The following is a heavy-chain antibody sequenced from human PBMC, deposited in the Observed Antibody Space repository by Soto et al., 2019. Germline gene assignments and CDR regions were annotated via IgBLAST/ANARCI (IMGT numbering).Heavy chain of an antibody. CDR3: ARVANDYGGNSAAFDI. V-gene: IGHV3-48*02. D-gene: IGHD4-17*01. CDR1: GFTFSSYS. Sequence: EVQLVESGGGLVQPGGSLRLSCAASGFTFSSYSMNWVRQAPGTGLEWVSYISSSSSTIYYAGSVKGRFTIARDNAKNSLYRQMNSLRDEDTAVYDCARVANDYGGNSAAFDIGGQGTMVTVSS. J-gene: IGHJ3*02. CDR2: ISSSSSTI.